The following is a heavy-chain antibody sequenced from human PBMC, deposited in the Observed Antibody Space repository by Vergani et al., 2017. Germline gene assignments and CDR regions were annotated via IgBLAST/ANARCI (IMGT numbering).Heavy chain of an antibody. D-gene: IGHD3-10*01. J-gene: IGHJ4*02. Sequence: QVQLQESGPRLVRPSQTLSLTCTVSGGSINTGAYYWSWIRQPAGKGLEWIGRVYTSGMTNYNPSLKSRVTILVDRSKSQLSLKLTSVTAGDTAVYYCARGHLYGSGSYYNPHYYFDYWGQGTLVTVSS. CDR3: ARGHLYGSGSYYNPHYYFDY. CDR1: GGSINTGAYY. V-gene: IGHV4-61*02. CDR2: VYTSGMT.